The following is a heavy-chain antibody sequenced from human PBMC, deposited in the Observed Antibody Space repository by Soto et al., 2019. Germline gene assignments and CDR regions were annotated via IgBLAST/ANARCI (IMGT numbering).Heavy chain of an antibody. CDR2: IYSGGST. J-gene: IGHJ3*02. V-gene: IGHV3-53*01. CDR3: ARVRIAALRDAFDI. Sequence: GGSLRLSCAASGFTVSSNYMSWVRQAPGKGLEWVSVIYSGGSTYYADSVKGRFTISRDNSKITLYLQMNSQIAEDAPVYYCARVRIAALRDAFDIWGQGTTVTVSS. D-gene: IGHD6-6*01. CDR1: GFTVSSNY.